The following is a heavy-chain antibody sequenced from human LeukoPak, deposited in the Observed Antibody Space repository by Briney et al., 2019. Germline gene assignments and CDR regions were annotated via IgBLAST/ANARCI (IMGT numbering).Heavy chain of an antibody. Sequence: GGSLRLSCAASGFTFSNYGMHWVRQAPGKGLEWVSVIYSGGSTYYADSVKGGFTISRDNSKNTLYLQMNSLRAEDTAVYYCARGGWSSTKYWGQGTLVTVSS. CDR1: GFTFSNYG. CDR3: ARGGWSSTKY. D-gene: IGHD2-15*01. V-gene: IGHV3-66*01. CDR2: IYSGGST. J-gene: IGHJ4*02.